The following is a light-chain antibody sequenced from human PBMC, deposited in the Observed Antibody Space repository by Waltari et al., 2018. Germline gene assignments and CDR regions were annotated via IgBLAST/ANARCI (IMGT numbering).Light chain of an antibody. Sequence: EIVLTQSPATLSLSPGERATLACRASQSVNNYLAWYPQKPGQAPRLLIYDASNRATGIPARFGGSGSGTDFTLTISSLEPEDFAVYYCQQATWTFGQGTKVEIK. CDR2: DAS. J-gene: IGKJ1*01. V-gene: IGKV3-11*01. CDR3: QQATWT. CDR1: QSVNNY.